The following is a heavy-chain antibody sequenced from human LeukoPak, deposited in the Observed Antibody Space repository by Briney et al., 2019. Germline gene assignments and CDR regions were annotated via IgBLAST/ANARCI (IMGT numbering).Heavy chain of an antibody. CDR2: ISGGGGST. Sequence: PGGTLRLSCAASGFTFSSYGMTWVRQAPGKGLEWVSAISGGGGSTYYADSVKGRFTISRDNFKDTLFLQMNSLRAEDTALYYCARDGPPSGGVRYEYFQHWGQGTLVTVSS. V-gene: IGHV3-23*01. J-gene: IGHJ1*01. CDR3: ARDGPPSGGVRYEYFQH. CDR1: GFTFSSYG. D-gene: IGHD2-15*01.